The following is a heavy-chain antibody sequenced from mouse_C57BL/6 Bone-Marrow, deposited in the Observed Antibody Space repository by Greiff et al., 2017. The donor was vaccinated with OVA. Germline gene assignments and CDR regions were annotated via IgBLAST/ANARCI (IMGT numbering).Heavy chain of an antibody. V-gene: IGHV1-82*01. Sequence: QVQLQQSGPELVKPGASVKISCKASGYAFSSSWMNWVKQRPGKGLEWIGRIYPGDGDTNYNGKFKGKATLTADKSSSTAYMQLSSLTSEDSAVYFCAREGDGYYFNYAMDYWGQGTSVTVSS. J-gene: IGHJ4*01. CDR1: GYAFSSSW. D-gene: IGHD2-3*01. CDR3: AREGDGYYFNYAMDY. CDR2: IYPGDGDT.